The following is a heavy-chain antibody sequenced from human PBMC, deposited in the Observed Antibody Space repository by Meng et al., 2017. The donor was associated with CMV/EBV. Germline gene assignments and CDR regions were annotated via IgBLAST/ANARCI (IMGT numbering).Heavy chain of an antibody. J-gene: IGHJ6*02. CDR2: ISGSGGST. CDR3: ANQYYYGSGSYLGGMDV. Sequence: GESLKISCAASGFTFSSYAMSWVRQAPGKGLEGVSAISGSGGSTYYADSVKGRFTISRDNSKNTLYLQMNSLRAEDTAVYYCANQYYYGSGSYLGGMDVWGQGTTVTVSS. D-gene: IGHD3-10*01. V-gene: IGHV3-23*01. CDR1: GFTFSSYA.